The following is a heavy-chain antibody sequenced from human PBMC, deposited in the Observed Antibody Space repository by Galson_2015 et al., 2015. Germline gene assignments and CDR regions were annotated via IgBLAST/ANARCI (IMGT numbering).Heavy chain of an antibody. CDR1: GYTFTSYG. Sequence: SVKVSCKASGYTFTSYGISWVRQAPGQGLEWMGWISAYNGNTNYAQKLQGRVTMTTDTSTSTAYMELRSLRFDDTAVYYCARRLTDYYDSSGYHDYWGQGTLVTVSS. V-gene: IGHV1-18*01. CDR2: ISAYNGNT. D-gene: IGHD3-22*01. CDR3: ARRLTDYYDSSGYHDY. J-gene: IGHJ4*02.